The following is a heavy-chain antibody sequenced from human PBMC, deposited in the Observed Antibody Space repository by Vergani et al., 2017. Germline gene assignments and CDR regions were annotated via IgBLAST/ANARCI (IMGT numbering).Heavy chain of an antibody. J-gene: IGHJ4*02. V-gene: IGHV2-5*02. CDR1: GFSLTTRGVA. CDR2: VFCDGDK. D-gene: IGHD2-15*01. Sequence: QITLKESGPTLVKPTQTLTLTCTFSGFSLTTRGVAVGWIRQPPGKALEWLAIVFCDGDKRYSPSLENRVTITRDTSRNQVVLTMTNIDPVDKATYYYTHRPDCGVGHCYDDYWGQGTLVTVSS. CDR3: THRPDCGVGHCYDDY.